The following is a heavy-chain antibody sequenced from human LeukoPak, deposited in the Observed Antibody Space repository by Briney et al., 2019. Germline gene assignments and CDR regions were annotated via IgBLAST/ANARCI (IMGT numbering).Heavy chain of an antibody. D-gene: IGHD3-22*01. CDR3: ARDRYYYDSSGYRPLDY. J-gene: IGHJ4*02. CDR1: GGSISSSSYY. V-gene: IGHV4-39*07. CDR2: IYYSGST. Sequence: SETLSLTCTVSGGSISSSSYYWGWIRQPPGKGLEWIGSIYYSGSTYYNPSLKSRVTISVDTSKNQFSLKLSSVTAADTAVYYCARDRYYYDSSGYRPLDYWGQGTLVTVSS.